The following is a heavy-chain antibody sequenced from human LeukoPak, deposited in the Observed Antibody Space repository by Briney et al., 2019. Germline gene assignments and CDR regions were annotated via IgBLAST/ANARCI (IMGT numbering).Heavy chain of an antibody. Sequence: HAGGSLRLSCTASGFTFSSYGIHWVRQAPGKGLEWVAFIRSDGSDKYYADSLKGRFTISRDNSKNTLYLQMTSLRDEDTAVYYCAKERDLVRATYYFGSWGQGTLVTVSS. CDR2: IRSDGSDK. V-gene: IGHV3-30*02. J-gene: IGHJ4*02. CDR3: AKERDLVRATYYFGS. CDR1: GFTFSSYG. D-gene: IGHD1-26*01.